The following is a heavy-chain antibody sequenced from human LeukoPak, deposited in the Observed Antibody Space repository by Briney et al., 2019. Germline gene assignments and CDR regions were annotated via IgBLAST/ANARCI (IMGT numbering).Heavy chain of an antibody. D-gene: IGHD6-13*01. CDR3: TRYIAAAGIYFDY. CDR2: IRSKAYGGTP. CDR1: GFTFGDYA. Sequence: GSLRLSCRASGFTFGDYALSWVRQAPGKGLEWVGFIRSKAYGGTPDYAASVKGRFTISRDDSKSIAYLQMSSLKTEDTAVYYCTRYIAAAGIYFDYWGQGTLLTVSS. V-gene: IGHV3-49*04. J-gene: IGHJ4*02.